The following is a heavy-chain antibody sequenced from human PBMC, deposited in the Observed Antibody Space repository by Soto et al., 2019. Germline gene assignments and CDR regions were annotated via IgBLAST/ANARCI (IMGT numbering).Heavy chain of an antibody. J-gene: IGHJ4*02. CDR2: TRNKVDSYTT. Sequence: GGSLRLSCAASGFTFSDHYMEWVRQAPGKGLEWVGRTRNKVDSYTTEYAASVRGRFTISRDDSKTSLYLQMNSLKAEDTALYYCATGTVGAMDYWGQGTLVTVSS. CDR3: ATGTVGAMDY. V-gene: IGHV3-72*01. CDR1: GFTFSDHY. D-gene: IGHD1-26*01.